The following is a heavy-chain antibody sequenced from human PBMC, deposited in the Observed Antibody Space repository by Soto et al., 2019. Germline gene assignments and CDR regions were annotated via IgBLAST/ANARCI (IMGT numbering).Heavy chain of an antibody. V-gene: IGHV4-59*06. CDR1: GGSISSYY. D-gene: IGHD2-15*01. J-gene: IGHJ4*02. CDR2: IYHSGRT. Sequence: PSETLSLTCTVSGGSISSYYWSWIRQPPGKGLEWIGHIYHSGRTYYNPSLKSRVSISVDTSKSQFSLHLSSVTAADTAVYYCARWVEVSLDYFDSWGQGTPVTVSS. CDR3: ARWVEVSLDYFDS.